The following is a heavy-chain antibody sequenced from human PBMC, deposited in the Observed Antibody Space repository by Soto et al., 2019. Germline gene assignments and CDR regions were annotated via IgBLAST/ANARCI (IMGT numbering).Heavy chain of an antibody. CDR1: GFTFSSHG. D-gene: IGHD2-2*01. CDR2: ISYDGSNK. V-gene: IGHV3-30*18. J-gene: IGHJ5*02. Sequence: QVQLVESGGGVVQPGRSLRLSCAASGFTFSSHGMHWVRQAPGKGLEWVAVISYDGSNKYYADSVKGRFTISRDNSKNTLYLQMNSLRAEDTAVYYCAKEVGYCSSTSCYPGPGFDPWGQGTLVTVSS. CDR3: AKEVGYCSSTSCYPGPGFDP.